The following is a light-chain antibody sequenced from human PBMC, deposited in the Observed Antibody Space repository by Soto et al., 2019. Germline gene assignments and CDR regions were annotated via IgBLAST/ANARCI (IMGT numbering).Light chain of an antibody. J-gene: IGKJ5*01. CDR2: AAY. V-gene: IGKV1-39*01. CDR1: QSISRN. Sequence: DIQMTQSPSSLSASVGDRVTITCRASQSISRNLNWYQHKPGKAPKLLIYAAYSFQHGVPSRCSGGGSGTEFTLSISSLQPEDFGTYYCQQSYTTASITFGQGTRLEIK. CDR3: QQSYTTASIT.